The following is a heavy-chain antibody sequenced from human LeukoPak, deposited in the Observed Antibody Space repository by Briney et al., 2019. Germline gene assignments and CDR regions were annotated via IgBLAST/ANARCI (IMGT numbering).Heavy chain of an antibody. CDR1: GFTVSSNY. J-gene: IGHJ5*02. D-gene: IGHD6-6*01. V-gene: IGHV3-23*01. CDR2: ISGSGGST. CDR3: AKGGYSSSPDP. Sequence: QSGGSLRLSCAASGFTVSSNYMSWVRQAPGKGLEWVSAISGSGGSTYYADSVKGRFTISRDNSKNTLYLQMNSLRAEDTAVYYCAKGGYSSSPDPWGQGTLVTVSS.